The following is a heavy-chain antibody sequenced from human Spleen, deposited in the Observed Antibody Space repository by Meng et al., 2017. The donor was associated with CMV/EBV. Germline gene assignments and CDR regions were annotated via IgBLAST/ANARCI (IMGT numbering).Heavy chain of an antibody. V-gene: IGHV4-34*01. J-gene: IGHJ2*01. CDR3: ARDRAQWLVTSFGRFDH. D-gene: IGHD6-19*01. CDR2: INHSGST. CDR1: GGSFSGYY. Sequence: SETLSLTCAVYGGSFSGYYWSWIRQPPGKGLEWIGEINHSGSTNYNPSLKSRVTLSLDTSKNQFSLKLTSVTAADTAVYYCARDRAQWLVTSFGRFDHWGRGTLVTVSS.